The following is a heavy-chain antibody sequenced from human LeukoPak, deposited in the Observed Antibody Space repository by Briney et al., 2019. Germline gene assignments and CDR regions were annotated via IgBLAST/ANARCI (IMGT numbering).Heavy chain of an antibody. CDR2: IFHSGST. CDR1: GGSISSGGYS. J-gene: IGHJ4*02. CDR3: ARESGDYFDY. D-gene: IGHD3-10*01. V-gene: IGHV4-30-2*01. Sequence: SQTLSLTCAVSGGSISSGGYSWSWIRQPPGKGLEWIGCIFHSGSTYYNPSLKSRLTISLDRSKNQFSLNLSSVTAADTAVYYCARESGDYFDYWGQGTLVTVSS.